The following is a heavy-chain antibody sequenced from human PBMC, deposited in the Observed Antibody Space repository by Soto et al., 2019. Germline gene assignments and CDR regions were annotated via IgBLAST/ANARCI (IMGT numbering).Heavy chain of an antibody. J-gene: IGHJ4*02. Sequence: QVQLVESGGGVVQPGRSLRLSCAASGFTFSSYGMHWVRQAPGKGLEWVAGIWYDGSNKYYADSVKGRFTISRDNSKNTLYLQMSSLRADDTAVYYCARRPGLDYWGQGTLVTVSS. CDR3: ARRPGLDY. CDR1: GFTFSSYG. V-gene: IGHV3-33*01. CDR2: IWYDGSNK.